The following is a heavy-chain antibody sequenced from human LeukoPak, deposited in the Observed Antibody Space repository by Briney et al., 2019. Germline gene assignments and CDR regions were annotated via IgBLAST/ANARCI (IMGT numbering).Heavy chain of an antibody. J-gene: IGHJ4*02. CDR2: IYSGGST. CDR1: GFTVSSNY. V-gene: IGHV3-66*02. Sequence: GGSLRLSCAASGFTVSSNYMSWVRQAPGKGLERVSVIYSGGSTYYADSVKGRFTIPRDNSKNTLYLQMNSLRAEDTAVYYCARDGAHDYGDYDFDYWGQGTLVTVSS. CDR3: ARDGAHDYGDYDFDY. D-gene: IGHD4-17*01.